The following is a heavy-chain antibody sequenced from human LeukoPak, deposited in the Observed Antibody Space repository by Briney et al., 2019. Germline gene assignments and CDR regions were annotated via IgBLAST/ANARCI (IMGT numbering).Heavy chain of an antibody. V-gene: IGHV3-21*04. CDR3: AKVTEWELLSSFFDY. CDR2: ISFSSTHI. CDR1: GFIFSNYG. J-gene: IGHJ4*02. D-gene: IGHD1-26*01. Sequence: SGGSLRLSCAASGFIFSNYGMSWVRQAPGKGLGWVSSISFSSTHIYYADSIQGRFTISRDNAENSLYLQMNSLRAEDTAVYYCAKVTEWELLSSFFDYWGQGTLVTVSS.